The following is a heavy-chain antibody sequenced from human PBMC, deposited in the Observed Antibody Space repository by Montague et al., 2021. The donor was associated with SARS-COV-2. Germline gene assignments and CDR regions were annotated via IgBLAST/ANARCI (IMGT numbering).Heavy chain of an antibody. CDR2: IYYSGST. V-gene: IGHV4-59*01. Sequence: SETLSLTCTVSGGSISYYHWSWIRQPPGKGLEWIGFIYYSGSTXXXPSXKSRVTISVDTSKNQFSLKLSSVTAADTAVYYCAGEKDILTGLYYWGQGTLVTVSS. J-gene: IGHJ4*02. D-gene: IGHD3-9*01. CDR1: GGSISYYH. CDR3: AGEKDILTGLYY.